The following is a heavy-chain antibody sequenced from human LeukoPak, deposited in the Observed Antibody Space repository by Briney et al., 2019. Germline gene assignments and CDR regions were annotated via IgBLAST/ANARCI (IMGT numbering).Heavy chain of an antibody. CDR3: ATLRPNAVFY. J-gene: IGHJ4*02. Sequence: ASVKVSCKASGYTFSGHYMHWVRQAPGQGLEWMGWIYPKTGGTKYAQKFQGRVTMTRDTSISTAYMELSSLKSDDTAFYYCATLRPNAVFYWGQGTLVTVSS. V-gene: IGHV1-2*02. CDR1: GYTFSGHY. CDR2: IYPKTGGT. D-gene: IGHD3-9*01.